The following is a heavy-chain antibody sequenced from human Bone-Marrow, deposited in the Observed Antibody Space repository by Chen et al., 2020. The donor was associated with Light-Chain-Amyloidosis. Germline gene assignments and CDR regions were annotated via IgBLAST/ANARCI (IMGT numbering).Heavy chain of an antibody. CDR1: GYTFTDYY. CDR2: INPNSGGT. Sequence: QVQLVQSGADVKKPGASVKVSCKASGYTFTDYYDHWERQAPGQGLEWMGWINPNSGGTNYEQKFQDRVTMTRDTSISTAYMELSRLRSDDTALYYCAREKYSSSSRRWFDPWGQGTLVTVSS. D-gene: IGHD6-6*01. V-gene: IGHV1-2*02. CDR3: AREKYSSSSRRWFDP. J-gene: IGHJ5*02.